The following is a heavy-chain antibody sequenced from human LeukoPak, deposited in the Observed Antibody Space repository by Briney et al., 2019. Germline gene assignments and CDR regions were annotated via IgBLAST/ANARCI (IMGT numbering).Heavy chain of an antibody. D-gene: IGHD3-3*01. CDR3: AREAVTIFGLVRTQTTKTPHQFDP. CDR2: INPSGGST. CDR1: GYTFTSYY. J-gene: IGHJ5*02. Sequence: ASVKVSCKASGYTFTSYYMHWVRQAPGQGLEWMGIINPSGGSTSYAQKFQGRVTMTRDMSTSTVYMELSGLTSEDTAMYYCAREAVTIFGLVRTQTTKTPHQFDPWGQGTLVTVSS. V-gene: IGHV1-46*01.